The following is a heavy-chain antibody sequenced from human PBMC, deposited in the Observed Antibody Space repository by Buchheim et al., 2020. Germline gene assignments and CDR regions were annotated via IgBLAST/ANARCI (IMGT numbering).Heavy chain of an antibody. J-gene: IGHJ4*02. CDR2: ISSSGSTI. CDR1: GFTFSSYE. Sequence: EVQLVESGGGLVQPGGSLRLSCAASGFTFSSYEMNWVRQAPGKGLEWVSYISSSGSTIYYADSVKGRFTISRDNAKNSLYLQMNSLRAEDTAVYYCARASQTYDYIWGSYRSTIDYGGQGTL. V-gene: IGHV3-48*03. D-gene: IGHD3-16*02. CDR3: ARASQTYDYIWGSYRSTIDY.